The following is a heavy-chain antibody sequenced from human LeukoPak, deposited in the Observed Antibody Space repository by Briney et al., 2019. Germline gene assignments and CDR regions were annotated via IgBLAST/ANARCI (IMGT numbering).Heavy chain of an antibody. CDR2: IYASGST. V-gene: IGHV4-4*07. CDR3: ARDNGDYGGFDY. J-gene: IGHJ4*02. CDR1: GGSISSSY. Sequence: SETLSLTCSVSGGSISSSYWSWIRQPAGKGLEWIGRIYASGSTNYNPSLKSRVTMSVDTSKNQFSMNLASVTAADTAVYYCARDNGDYGGFDYWGRGALVTVSS. D-gene: IGHD4-17*01.